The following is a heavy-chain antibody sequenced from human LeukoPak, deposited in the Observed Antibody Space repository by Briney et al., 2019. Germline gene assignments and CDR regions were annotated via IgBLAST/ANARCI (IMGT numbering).Heavy chain of an antibody. CDR1: GFTFSSYS. CDR2: ISHSSSTI. CDR3: ARDRLHYGEYEKTFDY. D-gene: IGHD4-17*01. J-gene: IGHJ4*02. V-gene: IGHV3-48*01. Sequence: SGGSLRLSCAASGFTFSSYSMNWVRQAPGKGLEWVSYISHSSSTIYYADSVKGRFTISRDNAKKSLYLQMNSLRAEDPAVYYCARDRLHYGEYEKTFDYWGQGTLVTVSS.